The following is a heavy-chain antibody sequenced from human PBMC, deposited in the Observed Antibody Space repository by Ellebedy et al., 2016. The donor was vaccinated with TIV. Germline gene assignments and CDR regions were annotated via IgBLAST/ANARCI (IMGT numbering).Heavy chain of an antibody. V-gene: IGHV3-74*01. Sequence: GESLKISXAASGFTFSSYWMHWVRQAPGKGLVWVSRINSDGSSTSYADSVKGRFTISRDNAKNTLYLQMNSLRAEDTAVYYCARAELNMIVAGVDYWGQGTLVTVSS. D-gene: IGHD3-22*01. CDR3: ARAELNMIVAGVDY. CDR2: INSDGSST. J-gene: IGHJ4*02. CDR1: GFTFSSYW.